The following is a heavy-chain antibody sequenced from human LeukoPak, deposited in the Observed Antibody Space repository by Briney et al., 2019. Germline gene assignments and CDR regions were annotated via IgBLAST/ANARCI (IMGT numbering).Heavy chain of an antibody. CDR2: ISSSGSTI. V-gene: IGHV3-11*04. CDR3: ARAPSGYNTMDV. J-gene: IGHJ6*04. Sequence: GGSLRLSCAASGFSFSNYWMHWVRQAPGKGLEWVSYISSSGSTIYYADSVKGRFTISRDNAKNSLYLQMNSLRAEDTAVYYCARAPSGYNTMDVWGKGTTVTVSS. D-gene: IGHD5-24*01. CDR1: GFSFSNYW.